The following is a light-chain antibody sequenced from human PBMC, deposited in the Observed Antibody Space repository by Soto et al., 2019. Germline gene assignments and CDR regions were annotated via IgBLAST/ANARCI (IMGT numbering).Light chain of an antibody. CDR2: AAS. CDR3: QQTNSFPIT. J-gene: IGKJ5*01. CDR1: QGINSW. Sequence: DIQMTQSPSSVSASVGDRVTITCRASQGINSWLAWYQQKPGKALKLLIYAASSLQSGVPSRFSGSGSGTDFTLTISSLQPEDFATYYCQQTNSFPITFGQGTRLENK. V-gene: IGKV1-12*01.